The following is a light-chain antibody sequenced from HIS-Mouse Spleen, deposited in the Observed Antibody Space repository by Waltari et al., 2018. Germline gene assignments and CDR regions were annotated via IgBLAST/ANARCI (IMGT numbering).Light chain of an antibody. Sequence: AIPLTQSPSSLSASVGDRFTITCRASPGISSALAWYQQNPGKAPKLLIYDASSLESGVPSRFRGSGSGTDFTLTISSLQPEDFATYYCQQFNSYPVTFGPGTKVDIK. CDR3: QQFNSYPVT. CDR2: DAS. J-gene: IGKJ3*01. CDR1: PGISSA. V-gene: IGKV1-13*02.